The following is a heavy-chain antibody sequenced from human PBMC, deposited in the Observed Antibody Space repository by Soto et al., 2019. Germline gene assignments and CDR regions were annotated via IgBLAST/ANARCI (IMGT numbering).Heavy chain of an antibody. J-gene: IGHJ3*02. CDR2: IIPIFGTA. D-gene: IGHD3-22*01. Sequence: GASVKVSCKASGGTFSSYAISWVRQAPGQGLEWMGGIIPIFGTANYAQKFQGRVTITADESASTAYIELSSLRSEDTAVYYCARMGAKLLLSAFDIWGQGTMVTVSS. CDR1: GGTFSSYA. CDR3: ARMGAKLLLSAFDI. V-gene: IGHV1-69*13.